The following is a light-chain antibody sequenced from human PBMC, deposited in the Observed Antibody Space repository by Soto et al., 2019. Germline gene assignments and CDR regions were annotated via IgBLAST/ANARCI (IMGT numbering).Light chain of an antibody. Sequence: QSVLTQPPSVSGAPGQRVTISCTGSSSNIGAGYDVHWYQQLPGTAPKLLIYANSNRPSGVPDRFSGSKSGTSASLAIPGIQADDAADYACQSYGSSLTLRVFGTGTKLTVL. CDR3: QSYGSSLTLRV. J-gene: IGLJ1*01. V-gene: IGLV1-40*01. CDR2: ANS. CDR1: SSNIGAGYD.